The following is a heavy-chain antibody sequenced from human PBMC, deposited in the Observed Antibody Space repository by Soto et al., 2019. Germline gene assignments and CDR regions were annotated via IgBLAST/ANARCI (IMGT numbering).Heavy chain of an antibody. CDR1: GGSISSGDYY. CDR3: ARYMTTVTTPGGFDY. V-gene: IGHV4-30-4*01. D-gene: IGHD4-17*01. CDR2: IYYSGST. Sequence: SETLSLTCTVSGGSISSGDYYWSWIRQPPGKGLEWIGHIYYSGSTYYNPSLKSRVTISVDTTKNQFSLKLSSVTAADTAVYYCARYMTTVTTPGGFDYWGRGTLVTVSS. J-gene: IGHJ4*02.